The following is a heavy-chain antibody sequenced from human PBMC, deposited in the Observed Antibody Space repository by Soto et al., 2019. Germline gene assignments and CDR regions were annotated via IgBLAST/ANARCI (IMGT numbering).Heavy chain of an antibody. J-gene: IGHJ4*02. CDR3: ARDRSGSYSAQ. V-gene: IGHV1-69*13. Sequence: ASVKVSCKASGCTFSSYSTSWVRQAPGQGLEWMGGIIPIFGTANYAQKFQGRVTITADESTSTAYMELSSLRSEDTAVYYCARDRSGSYSAQWGQGTLVTVS. CDR2: IIPIFGTA. CDR1: GCTFSSYS. D-gene: IGHD3-10*01.